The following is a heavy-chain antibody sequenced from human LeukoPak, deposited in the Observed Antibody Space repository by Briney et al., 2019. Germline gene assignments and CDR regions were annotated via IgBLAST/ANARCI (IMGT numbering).Heavy chain of an antibody. CDR2: ISVGGGDT. V-gene: IGHV3-23*01. D-gene: IGHD3-9*01. CDR1: GFIFSSYV. CDR3: ARKIFEIPTPPDY. Sequence: GGSLRLSCAASGFIFSSYVMGWVRQAPGKGLEWVSSISVGGGDTFASDSVKGRFTITRENSKNTLYLQMTGLRVEDTAVYYCARKIFEIPTPPDYWGQGTLVTVSS. J-gene: IGHJ4*02.